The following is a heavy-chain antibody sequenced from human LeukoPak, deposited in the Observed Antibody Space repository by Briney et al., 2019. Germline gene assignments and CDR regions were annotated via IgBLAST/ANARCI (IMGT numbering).Heavy chain of an antibody. V-gene: IGHV4-59*01. CDR1: GGSISSYY. J-gene: IGHJ6*02. CDR3: ARAYGDYSWYYYGTDV. D-gene: IGHD4-17*01. CDR2: IYYSGST. Sequence: PSETLSLTCTVSGGSISSYYWSWIRQPPGKGLEWIGYIYYSGSTNYNPSLKSRVTISVDTSKNQFSPKLSSVTAADTAVYYCARAYGDYSWYYYGTDVWGQGTTVTVSS.